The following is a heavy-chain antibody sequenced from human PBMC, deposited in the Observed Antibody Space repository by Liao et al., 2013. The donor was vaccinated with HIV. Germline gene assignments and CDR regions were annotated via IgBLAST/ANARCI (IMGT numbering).Heavy chain of an antibody. V-gene: IGHV4-4*07. CDR1: GGSINGYY. CDR3: ARLVNRLLFDY. CDR2: ISATGGT. J-gene: IGHJ4*01. D-gene: IGHD3-10*01. Sequence: QVQLQESGPGLVKPSEALSLTCTVSGGSINGYYWSWIRQPAGRGLEYIGRISATGGTIYSPSLRGRVTMSMDTSKSQFSLRLTSVTVADTALYFCARLVNRLLFDYWGHGILVTVSS.